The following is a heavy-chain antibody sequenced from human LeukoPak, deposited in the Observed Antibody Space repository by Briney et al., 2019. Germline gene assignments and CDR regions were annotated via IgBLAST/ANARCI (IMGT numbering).Heavy chain of an antibody. V-gene: IGHV3-23*01. Sequence: GSLRLSCSASGFTFRNYALNWVRQAPGKGLGWVSVISGSGETTYYADAVKGRFTNSRDNSQNTLYLQMSSLRGEDTALYYCAKDRGMVGASVRAFDYWGQGTLVTVSS. J-gene: IGHJ4*02. CDR1: GFTFRNYA. D-gene: IGHD1-26*01. CDR3: AKDRGMVGASVRAFDY. CDR2: ISGSGETT.